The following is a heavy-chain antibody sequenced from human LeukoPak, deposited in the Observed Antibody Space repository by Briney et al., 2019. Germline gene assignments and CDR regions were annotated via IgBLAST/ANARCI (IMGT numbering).Heavy chain of an antibody. V-gene: IGHV3-23*01. CDR3: AKDQGMATHLYYFDY. D-gene: IGHD5-24*01. CDR1: GFTFSNAW. CDR2: ISGSGGST. Sequence: GGSLRLSCAASGFTFSNAWMSWVRQAPGKGLEWVSAISGSGGSTYYADSVKGRFTISRDNSKNTLYLQMNSLRAEDTAVYYCAKDQGMATHLYYFDYWGQGTLVTVSS. J-gene: IGHJ4*02.